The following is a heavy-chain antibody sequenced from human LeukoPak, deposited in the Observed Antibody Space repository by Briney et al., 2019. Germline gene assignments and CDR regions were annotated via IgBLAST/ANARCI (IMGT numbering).Heavy chain of an antibody. CDR1: GVTCRGRE. D-gene: IGHD3-10*01. CDR2: IYNDGST. J-gene: IGHJ4*02. CDR3: ERDRPDGGVGDFEH. Sequence: SLVLSFVTAGVTCRGREMSWVLPAPLKRLDWVSAIYNDGSTYYAGSVKGRFTISRDNSENTLYFQMNSLRVEDTAVYYCERDRPDGGVGDFEHWGQGTLVTVSS. V-gene: IGHV3-66*01.